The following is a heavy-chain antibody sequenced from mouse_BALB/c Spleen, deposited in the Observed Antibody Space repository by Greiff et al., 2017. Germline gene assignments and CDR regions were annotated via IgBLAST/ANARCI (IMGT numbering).Heavy chain of an antibody. CDR3: ARGTYYAHWYFDV. J-gene: IGHJ1*01. D-gene: IGHD1-1*01. CDR1: GFTFSSYG. V-gene: IGHV5-6-3*01. CDR2: INSNGGST. Sequence: DVMLVESGGGLVQPGGSLKLSCAASGFTFSSYGMSWVRQTPDKRLELVATINSNGGSTYYPDSVKGRFTISRDNAKNTLYLQMSSLKSEDTAMYYCARGTYYAHWYFDVWGAGTTVTVSS.